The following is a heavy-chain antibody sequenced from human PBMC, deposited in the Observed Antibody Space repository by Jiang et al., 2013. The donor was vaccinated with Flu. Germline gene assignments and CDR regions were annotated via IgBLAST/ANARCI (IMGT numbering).Heavy chain of an antibody. CDR1: GYTFTGYY. CDR2: INPNSGGT. Sequence: GAEVKKPGASVKVSCKASGYTFTGYYMHWVRQAPGQGLEWMGWINPNSGGTNYAQKFQGWVTMTRDTSISTAYMELSRLRSDDTAVYYCARDTDIVVVPAARGKPYYFDYWGQGTLVTVSS. V-gene: IGHV1-2*04. J-gene: IGHJ4*02. CDR3: ARDTDIVVVPAARGKPYYFDY. D-gene: IGHD2-2*01.